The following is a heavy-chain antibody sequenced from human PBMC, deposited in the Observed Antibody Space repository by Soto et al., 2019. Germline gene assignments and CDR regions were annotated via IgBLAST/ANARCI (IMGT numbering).Heavy chain of an antibody. V-gene: IGHV3-64D*06. D-gene: IGHD2-15*01. CDR3: VAGYPVKTTPFDY. J-gene: IGHJ4*02. Sequence: TGGSLRLSCSASGFTFSSYAMHWVRQAPGKGLEYVSAISSNGGSTYYADSVKGRFTISRDNSKNTLYLQMSSLRAEDTAVYYCVAGYPVKTTPFDYWGQGTLVTVSS. CDR1: GFTFSSYA. CDR2: ISSNGGST.